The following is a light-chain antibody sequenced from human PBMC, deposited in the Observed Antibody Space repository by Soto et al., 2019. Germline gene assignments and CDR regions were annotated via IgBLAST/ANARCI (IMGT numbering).Light chain of an antibody. J-gene: IGKJ2*01. CDR3: QQYNSYSRYT. V-gene: IGKV1-5*03. Sequence: DIQMTQSPSTLSASVGDRVTITCRASQSISSWLAWYQQKPGKAPKLQIYKASSLESGVPSRFSGSGSGTEFTLTISSLQPDDFATYHCQQYNSYSRYTFGQGTKLEIK. CDR2: KAS. CDR1: QSISSW.